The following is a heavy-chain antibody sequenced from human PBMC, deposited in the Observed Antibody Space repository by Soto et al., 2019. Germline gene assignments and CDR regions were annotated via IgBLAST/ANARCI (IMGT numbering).Heavy chain of an antibody. CDR1: GFTFSSYA. J-gene: IGHJ6*02. V-gene: IGHV3-23*01. CDR3: ARLNSGSYSYHGMDV. CDR2: ISGSGGNT. Sequence: EVQLLESGGDLVQPGGSLRLSCAASGFTFSSYAMNWVRQPPGEGLEWVSAISGSGGNTFYADSVKGRFTISRDNSKNTVFLQMHSLSAEDTAIYYCARLNSGSYSYHGMDVWGQGTTVTVSS. D-gene: IGHD1-26*01.